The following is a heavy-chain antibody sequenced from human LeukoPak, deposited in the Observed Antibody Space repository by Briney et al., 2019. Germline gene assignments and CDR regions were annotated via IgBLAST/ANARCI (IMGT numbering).Heavy chain of an antibody. D-gene: IGHD3-10*01. V-gene: IGHV3-30*18. Sequence: GGSLRLSCAASGFPFSSYGMNWVRQAPGKGLEWVAVISYDGTNKFYVDSLRGRFTISRDNSKNTLYLQMNSLRAEDTAVYYCAKDGYYGSGTYPDYWGQGTLVTVSS. CDR2: ISYDGTNK. CDR1: GFPFSSYG. J-gene: IGHJ4*02. CDR3: AKDGYYGSGTYPDY.